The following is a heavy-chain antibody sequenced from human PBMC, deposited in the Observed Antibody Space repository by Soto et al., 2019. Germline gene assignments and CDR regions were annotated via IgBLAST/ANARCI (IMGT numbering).Heavy chain of an antibody. CDR3: AIGDCSSTSCYYHWFDP. CDR2: INHSGST. D-gene: IGHD2-2*01. Sequence: QVQLQQWGAGLLKPSETLSLTCAVYGGSFSGYYWSWIRQPPGKGLEWIGEINHSGSTNYNPSLKRRVTISVDTSKNQFSLKLSSVTAADTAVYYCAIGDCSSTSCYYHWFDPWGQGTLVTVSS. V-gene: IGHV4-34*01. J-gene: IGHJ5*02. CDR1: GGSFSGYY.